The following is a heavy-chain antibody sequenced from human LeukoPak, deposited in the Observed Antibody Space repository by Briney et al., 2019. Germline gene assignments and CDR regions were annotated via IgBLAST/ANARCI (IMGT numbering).Heavy chain of an antibody. Sequence: GGSLRLSCAASGFTVSSNYMSWVRQAPGKGLEWVSVIYSGGSTYYADSVKGRFTISRDNSKNTLYLQMNGLRAEDTAVYYCARAAEWLRLALDYWGQGTLVTVSS. V-gene: IGHV3-66*01. J-gene: IGHJ4*02. CDR3: ARAAEWLRLALDY. CDR2: IYSGGST. CDR1: GFTVSSNY. D-gene: IGHD5-12*01.